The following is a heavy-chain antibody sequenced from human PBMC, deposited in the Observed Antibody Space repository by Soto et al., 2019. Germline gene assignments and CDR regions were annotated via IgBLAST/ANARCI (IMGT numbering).Heavy chain of an antibody. CDR1: GFTFSSYA. CDR2: ISGSGGST. Sequence: GGSLRLSCAASGFTFSSYATSWVRQAPGKGLEWVSAISGSGGSTYYADSVKGRFTISRDNSKNTLYLQMNSLRAEDTAVYYCANLNRNRRSGYDSKVALTGYWGQGTLVTVSS. D-gene: IGHD5-12*01. J-gene: IGHJ4*02. CDR3: ANLNRNRRSGYDSKVALTGY. V-gene: IGHV3-23*01.